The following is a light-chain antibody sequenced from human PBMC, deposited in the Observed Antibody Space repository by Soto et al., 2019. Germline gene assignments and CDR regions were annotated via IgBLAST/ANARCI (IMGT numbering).Light chain of an antibody. CDR2: GAS. CDR1: QSVSSSY. V-gene: IGKV3-20*01. CDR3: QQFGSSPLFT. J-gene: IGKJ3*01. Sequence: EIALTQSPGTLSLCPGERATLSCRASQSVSSSYLAWYQQKPGQAPRLLISGASSRATGIPDRFSGSESGTDFTRTISRLEPEDFAVYYCQQFGSSPLFTFGPATKVDVK.